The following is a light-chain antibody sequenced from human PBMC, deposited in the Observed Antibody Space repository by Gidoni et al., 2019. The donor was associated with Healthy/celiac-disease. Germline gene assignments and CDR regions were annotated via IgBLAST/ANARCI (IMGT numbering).Light chain of an antibody. Sequence: DIQMTQSPSSLSASVGDRVTITCRASQGISNYLAWYQQKPGKVPKLLIYAASTLQSGVPSRFSGSGSGTDFTLTISSLQPEDVATYYGQKYNSAPRFGQGTKVEIK. CDR3: QKYNSAPR. CDR2: AAS. CDR1: QGISNY. V-gene: IGKV1-27*01. J-gene: IGKJ1*01.